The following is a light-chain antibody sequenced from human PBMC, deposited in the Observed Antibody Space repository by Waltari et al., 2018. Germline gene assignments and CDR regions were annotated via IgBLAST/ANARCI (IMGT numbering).Light chain of an antibody. CDR3: SSYTRTVTLI. CDR2: DVD. Sequence: QSALTQPAPVSGSPGQSITISCTGTSSDVGGYNYVSWYQQRPGKGPQLIIFDVDKRPSGISDRFSGSKSGNTASLTISGLQADDEGDYFCSSYTRTVTLIFGGGTKLTVL. CDR1: SSDVGGYNY. V-gene: IGLV2-14*01. J-gene: IGLJ2*01.